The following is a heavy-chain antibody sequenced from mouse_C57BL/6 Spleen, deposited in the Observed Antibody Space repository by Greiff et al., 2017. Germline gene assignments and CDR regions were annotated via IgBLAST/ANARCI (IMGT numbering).Heavy chain of an antibody. D-gene: IGHD2-3*01. CDR1: GYTFTNYW. V-gene: IGHV1-55*01. CDR2: IYPGSGST. CDR3: STGADDGSPAY. J-gene: IGHJ3*01. Sequence: QVQLQQPGAELVKPGASVKMSCKASGYTFTNYWITWVKQRPGQGLEWIGDIYPGSGSTSYNQKFKSKATLTVEPSSSTAYMQLSSLTSEDAAVDYYSTGADDGSPAYWGQGTLVTVSA.